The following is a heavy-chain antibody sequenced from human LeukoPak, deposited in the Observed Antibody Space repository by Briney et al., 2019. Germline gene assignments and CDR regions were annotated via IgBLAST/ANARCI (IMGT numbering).Heavy chain of an antibody. J-gene: IGHJ4*02. Sequence: GGSLTLSCAASGFTFSSYSMNWVRQAPGKGLEWVSSISSSSSYIYYADSVKGRFTISRDNAKNSLYLQMNSLRAEDTAVYYCARDPFYCSSTSCGDYWGQVNLVTVSS. CDR3: ARDPFYCSSTSCGDY. CDR2: ISSSSSYI. CDR1: GFTFSSYS. D-gene: IGHD2-2*01. V-gene: IGHV3-21*01.